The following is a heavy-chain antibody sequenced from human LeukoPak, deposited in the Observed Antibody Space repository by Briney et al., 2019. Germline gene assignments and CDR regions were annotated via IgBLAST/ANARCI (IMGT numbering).Heavy chain of an antibody. J-gene: IGHJ4*02. CDR1: GFSVSDNY. CDR3: AAPNY. V-gene: IGHV3-53*01. Sequence: GGSLRLSCAASGFSVSDNYMSWVRQAPGKGLEGVSAIYSRGATYYAGSVKGRFTISRDNSKNTLYLQMNSLRVEDTAVYYCAAPNYWGQGTLATVSS. CDR2: IYSRGAT.